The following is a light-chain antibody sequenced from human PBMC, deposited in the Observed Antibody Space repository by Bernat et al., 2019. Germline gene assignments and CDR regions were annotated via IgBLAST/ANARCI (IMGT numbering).Light chain of an antibody. CDR2: GAS. V-gene: IGKV1-9*01. CDR1: QVIGTY. J-gene: IGKJ5*01. CDR3: QQLNSFPIT. Sequence: DIQLTQSPSFLSASVGDRVTITCRASQVIGTYVAWYQQKPGKAPNLLIYGASTLQYGVPSRFSGSGIGTEFTLTISSLQPEDSASYYCQQLNSFPITFGQGTRLEIK.